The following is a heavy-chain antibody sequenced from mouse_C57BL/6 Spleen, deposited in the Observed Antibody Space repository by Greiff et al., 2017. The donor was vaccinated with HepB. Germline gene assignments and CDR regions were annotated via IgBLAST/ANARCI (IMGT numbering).Heavy chain of an antibody. CDR1: GYSFTGYF. D-gene: IGHD2-3*01. CDR2: INPYNGDT. V-gene: IGHV1-20*01. J-gene: IGHJ2*01. Sequence: EVQLVESGPELVKPGDSVKISCKASGYSFTGYFMNWVMQSHGKSLEWIGRINPYNGDTFYNQKFKGKATLTVDKSSSTAHMELRSLTSEDSAVYYCARCDGYYDYFDYWGQGTTLTVSS. CDR3: ARCDGYYDYFDY.